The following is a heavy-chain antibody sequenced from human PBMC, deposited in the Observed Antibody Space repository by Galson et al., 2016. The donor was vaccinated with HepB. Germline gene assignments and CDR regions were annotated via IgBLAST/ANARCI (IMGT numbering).Heavy chain of an antibody. Sequence: SETLSLTCTGSGDSINTGNYYWAWIRQPPGKGLEWIATIYYTGTTYYNPSLKSQLTISVDTSYNQFSLHLNSVTAADTAVYYCARDLTGPAFDIWSQGTMVTVSS. V-gene: IGHV4-39*02. J-gene: IGHJ3*02. CDR2: IYYTGTT. CDR3: ARDLTGPAFDI. CDR1: GDSINTGNYY.